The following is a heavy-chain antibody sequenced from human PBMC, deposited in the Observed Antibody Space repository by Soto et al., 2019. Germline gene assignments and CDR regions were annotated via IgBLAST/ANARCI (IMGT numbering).Heavy chain of an antibody. J-gene: IGHJ6*02. Sequence: QVQLVESGGGVVQPGRSLRLSCAASGFTFSSYGMHWVRQAPGKGLEWVAVISYDGSNKYYADSVKGRFTISRDNSKNTRDLQMHSLRVEETFEYYCAKALRGGFCTNGVCYSPCIVPPYYYYGMDVWGQGTTVTGSS. CDR3: AKALRGGFCTNGVCYSPCIVPPYYYYGMDV. CDR2: ISYDGSNK. V-gene: IGHV3-30*18. CDR1: GFTFSSYG. D-gene: IGHD2-8*01.